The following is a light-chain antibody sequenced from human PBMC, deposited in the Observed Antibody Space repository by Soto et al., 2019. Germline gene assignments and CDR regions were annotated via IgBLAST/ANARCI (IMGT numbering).Light chain of an antibody. CDR3: QVWDRNNNHVL. CDR1: DIGSKS. CDR2: DDR. V-gene: IGLV3-21*02. J-gene: IGLJ3*02. Sequence: SYELTQPPSVSVAPGQTAMITCGGNDIGSKSVHWYQQRPGQAPVLVVYDDRDRPSGIPERFSGSNSGSTATLTISRVEAGDEADYYCQVWDRNNNHVLFGGGPKLIVL.